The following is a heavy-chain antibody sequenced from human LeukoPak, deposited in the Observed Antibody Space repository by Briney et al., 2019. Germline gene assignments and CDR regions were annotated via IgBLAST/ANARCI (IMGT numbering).Heavy chain of an antibody. CDR1: GFTFSSYE. D-gene: IGHD2-8*01. CDR2: ISSSGSTI. V-gene: IGHV3-48*03. CDR3: ARNRDVGYCTNGVCPVFDY. J-gene: IGHJ4*02. Sequence: WGSLRLSCTASGFTFSSYEMNWVRQAPGKGREWVSYISSSGSTIYYADSVKGRFTISRDNAKTALYLQMNSLRDEDTAVYYCARNRDVGYCTNGVCPVFDYWGQGTLVTVSS.